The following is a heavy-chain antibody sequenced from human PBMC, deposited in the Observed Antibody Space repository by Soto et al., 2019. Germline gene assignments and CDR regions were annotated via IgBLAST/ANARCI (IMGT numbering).Heavy chain of an antibody. CDR1: GGTLSDHG. CDR3: ARGVYGSGNYYTGPSAFDI. Sequence: QVQQEQSGAEVKKPGSSVKVSCKASGGTLSDHGVAWLRQAPGQGLEWMGGTIPVFNTAKYAQKFQGRVTVTADKFTNIAYMALSSLRAEDTACYFCARGVYGSGNYYTGPSAFDIWGQGTMVIVSS. D-gene: IGHD3-10*01. J-gene: IGHJ3*02. V-gene: IGHV1-69*06. CDR2: TIPVFNTA.